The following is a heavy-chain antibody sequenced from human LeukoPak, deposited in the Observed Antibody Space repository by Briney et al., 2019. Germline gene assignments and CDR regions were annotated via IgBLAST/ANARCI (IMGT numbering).Heavy chain of an antibody. CDR3: ARDPYDSSGYYNDAFDI. V-gene: IGHV4-61*02. CDR2: ISSSRST. D-gene: IGHD3-22*01. J-gene: IGHJ3*02. Sequence: KPSETLSLTCTVSGDSISSGDYYWSWIRQPAGKGLEWIGRISSSRSTNYNPSLKSRVTISVDTSKNQFSLKLSSVTAADTAVYYCARDPYDSSGYYNDAFDIWGQGTMVTVSS. CDR1: GDSISSGDYY.